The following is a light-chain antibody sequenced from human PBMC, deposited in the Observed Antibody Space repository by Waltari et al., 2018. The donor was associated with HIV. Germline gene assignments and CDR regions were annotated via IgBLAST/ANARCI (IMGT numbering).Light chain of an antibody. CDR3: SSYTRGTTPVV. J-gene: IGLJ2*01. Sequence: QSALTQPASVSGSPGQSITISCSGTSSDLGAYNYVSWYQKYPGKVPKLMIYEVSYRPSGVSSRFSASKSGNMASLTISGLQAEDEAHYYCSSYTRGTTPVVFGGGTKLTVL. V-gene: IGLV2-14*01. CDR2: EVS. CDR1: SSDLGAYNY.